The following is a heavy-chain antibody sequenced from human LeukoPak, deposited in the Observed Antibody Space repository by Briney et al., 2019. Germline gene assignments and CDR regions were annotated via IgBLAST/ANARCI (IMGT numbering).Heavy chain of an antibody. CDR1: GFTFSSYW. CDR2: ISTDGSST. Sequence: GGSLRLSCAASGFTFSSYWMHWVRQAPGKGLVWVSRISTDGSSTTYADSVKGRFTISRDNAKNTLYLQMNSLRAEDTAVYYCARFSPYCSRTSCYSYYYYMDVWGKGTTVTVSS. V-gene: IGHV3-74*01. CDR3: ARFSPYCSRTSCYSYYYYMDV. J-gene: IGHJ6*03. D-gene: IGHD2-2*01.